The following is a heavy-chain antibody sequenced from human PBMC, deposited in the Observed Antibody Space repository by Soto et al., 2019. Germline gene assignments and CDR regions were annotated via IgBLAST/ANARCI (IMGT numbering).Heavy chain of an antibody. CDR2: ISASNGDT. V-gene: IGHV1-18*04. Sequence: QVELVQSGVEVKKPGASVKVSCKASGYTFTNHCLSWVRQAPGQGLEWMGWISASNGDTNYAQKFLGRVTVTTDTCTSTGYMELRRLKSADTAVYSCARMVRGSKIDYYYYMDVWGNGTTEFVSS. CDR1: GYTFTNHC. D-gene: IGHD3-10*01. J-gene: IGHJ6*03. CDR3: ARMVRGSKIDYYYYMDV.